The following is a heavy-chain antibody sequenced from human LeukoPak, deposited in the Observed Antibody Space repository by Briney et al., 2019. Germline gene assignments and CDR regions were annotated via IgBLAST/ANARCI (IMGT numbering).Heavy chain of an antibody. CDR3: AKTVGYFDWSNWFDP. V-gene: IGHV3-23*01. CDR1: GFTFSSYG. D-gene: IGHD3-9*01. Sequence: GGSLRLSCAASGFTFSSYGMSWVRQAPGKGLEWVSAISGSGGSTHYADSVKGRFTISRDNSKNTLYLQMNSLRAEDTAVYYCAKTVGYFDWSNWFDPWGQGTLVTVSS. CDR2: ISGSGGST. J-gene: IGHJ5*02.